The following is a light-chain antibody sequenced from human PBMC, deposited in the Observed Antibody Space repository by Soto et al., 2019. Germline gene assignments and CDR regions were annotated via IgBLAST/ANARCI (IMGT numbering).Light chain of an antibody. V-gene: IGKV1-39*01. J-gene: IGKJ1*01. CDR2: AAI. CDR3: QQSYNTHQT. Sequence: DIQMTQSPSSLSASVGDRVTVTCRASQNIRTFLNWYQQRPGKAPNLLIYAAINMQSGVPSRFSGNGSGTDFALTISSLQPEDFATYYCQQSYNTHQTFGQGTKVEIK. CDR1: QNIRTF.